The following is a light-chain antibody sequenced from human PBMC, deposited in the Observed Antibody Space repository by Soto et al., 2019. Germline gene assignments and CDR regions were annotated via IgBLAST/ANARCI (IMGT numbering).Light chain of an antibody. CDR3: YSYAGSSTFV. V-gene: IGLV2-23*02. Sequence: QSALTQPASVSGSPGQSITISCTGTSSDIGSYNLVSWYQQHPGKAPKLVIYEVTKRPSGVSYRFSGSKSGNTASLTISGLQTEDEAEYYCYSYAGSSTFVFGTGTKLTVL. CDR1: SSDIGSYNL. J-gene: IGLJ1*01. CDR2: EVT.